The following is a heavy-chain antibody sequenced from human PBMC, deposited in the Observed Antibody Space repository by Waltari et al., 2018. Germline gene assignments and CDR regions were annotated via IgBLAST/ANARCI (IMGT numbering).Heavy chain of an antibody. CDR1: GFSLSTSGVG. CDR3: AHRFIRRGDWDSGFFDH. D-gene: IGHD2-21*02. V-gene: IGHV2-5*02. J-gene: IGHJ4*02. Sequence: QITLTESGPPRVKPTQTLMLTCTFSGFSLSTSGVGVGWIRPPPGKALEWLAFIYWDDDKRYSPSLKSRLTITKDTSKNQVVLTMTNMDPVDTATYYCAHRFIRRGDWDSGFFDHWGQGTLVTVSS. CDR2: IYWDDDK.